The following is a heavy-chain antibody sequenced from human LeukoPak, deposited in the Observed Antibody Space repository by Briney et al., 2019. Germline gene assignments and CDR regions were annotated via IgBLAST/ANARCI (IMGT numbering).Heavy chain of an antibody. Sequence: GRSLRLSCAASGFTFDDYAMHWVRQAPGKGLEWVSGISWNSGSIGYADSVKGRFTISRDNAKNSLYPQMNSLRAEDTALYYCAKDSNYDFWSGNQAFDYWGQGTLVTVSS. J-gene: IGHJ4*02. CDR3: AKDSNYDFWSGNQAFDY. CDR1: GFTFDDYA. D-gene: IGHD3-3*01. CDR2: ISWNSGSI. V-gene: IGHV3-9*01.